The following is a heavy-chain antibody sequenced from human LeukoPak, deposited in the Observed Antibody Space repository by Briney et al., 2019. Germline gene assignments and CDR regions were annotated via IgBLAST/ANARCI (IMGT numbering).Heavy chain of an antibody. Sequence: GGSLRLSCAASGFTFSDYYMSWIRQAPGKGLEWVSYISSSGSTIYYADSVKGRFTISRDNAKNSLYLQMNSLRAEDTAVYYCARSVGWDCSGGSCYGSAFDYWGQGTLVTVSS. CDR2: ISSSGSTI. D-gene: IGHD2-15*01. CDR1: GFTFSDYY. J-gene: IGHJ4*02. V-gene: IGHV3-11*04. CDR3: ARSVGWDCSGGSCYGSAFDY.